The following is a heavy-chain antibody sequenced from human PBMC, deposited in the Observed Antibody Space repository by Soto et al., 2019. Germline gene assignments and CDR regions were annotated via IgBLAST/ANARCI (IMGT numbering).Heavy chain of an antibody. Sequence: QVQLVQSGAEVKKPGASVKVSCKASGYTFTNYGISWVRQAPGQGLEWMGWISAYNGNTNYAQKLQGRVTMTTDTSTSTAYMELRSLRSDDTAVYYCARDEGRTVTTAKPVFDPWGQGTLVTVSS. J-gene: IGHJ5*02. CDR2: ISAYNGNT. CDR1: GYTFTNYG. V-gene: IGHV1-18*01. D-gene: IGHD4-17*01. CDR3: ARDEGRTVTTAKPVFDP.